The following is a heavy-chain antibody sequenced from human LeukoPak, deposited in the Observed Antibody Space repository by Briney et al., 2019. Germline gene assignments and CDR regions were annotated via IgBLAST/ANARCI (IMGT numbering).Heavy chain of an antibody. Sequence: NPSETLSLTCTVSGGSISSGDYYWSWLRQPPGKGLEWIGYIFHSGSAYYNPSLKSRVTISVDRSKNQFSLKLSSVTAADTAVYYCARGTLAAAGSDYWGQGTLVTVSS. CDR3: ARGTLAAAGSDY. CDR1: GGSISSGDYY. J-gene: IGHJ4*02. CDR2: IFHSGSA. V-gene: IGHV4-30-2*01. D-gene: IGHD6-13*01.